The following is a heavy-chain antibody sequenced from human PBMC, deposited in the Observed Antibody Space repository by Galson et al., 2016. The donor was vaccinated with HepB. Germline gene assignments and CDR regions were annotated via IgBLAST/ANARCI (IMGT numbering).Heavy chain of an antibody. CDR1: GGSISGYY. CDR3: AGAVRFRGLKIDN. D-gene: IGHD3-10*01. J-gene: IGHJ4*02. CDR2: IDDSGST. V-gene: IGHV4-59*01. Sequence: SETLSLTCSVSGGSISGYYWSWIRQPPGKGLEWIGYIDDSGSTNYNPSVKSRVTISVDTSKNQFSLKLTSVTAADTAVYYCAGAVRFRGLKIDNWGQGTLVTVSS.